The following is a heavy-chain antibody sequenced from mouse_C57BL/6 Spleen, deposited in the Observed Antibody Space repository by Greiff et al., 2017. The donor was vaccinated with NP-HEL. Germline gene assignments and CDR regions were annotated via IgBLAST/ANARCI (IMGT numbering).Heavy chain of an antibody. Sequence: EVNLVESGGGLVKPGGSLKLSCAASGFTFSDYGMHWVRQAPEKGLEWVAYISSGSSTIYYADTVKGRFTISRDNAKNTLFLQMTSLRSEDTAMYYCARGGGSGAMDYWGQGTSVTVSS. CDR2: ISSGSSTI. V-gene: IGHV5-17*01. J-gene: IGHJ4*01. CDR3: ARGGGSGAMDY. CDR1: GFTFSDYG.